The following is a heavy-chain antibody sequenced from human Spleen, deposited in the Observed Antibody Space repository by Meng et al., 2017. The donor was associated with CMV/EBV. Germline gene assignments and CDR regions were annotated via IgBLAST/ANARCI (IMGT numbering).Heavy chain of an antibody. CDR2: ISGGGGGT. CDR3: TKGGSAMTTVTARKVRFQSTDYFAF. Sequence: VRQAPGKGMAWVAAISGGGGGTFYADSVSGRITISRDSSTNTVYLQMDGLRTEDTAVYYCTKGGSAMTTVTARKVRFQSTDYFAFWGQGTLVTVSS. V-gene: IGHV3-23*01. J-gene: IGHJ4*02. D-gene: IGHD4-11*01.